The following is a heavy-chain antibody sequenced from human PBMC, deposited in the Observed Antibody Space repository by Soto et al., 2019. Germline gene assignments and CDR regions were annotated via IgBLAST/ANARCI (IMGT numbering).Heavy chain of an antibody. J-gene: IGHJ6*02. V-gene: IGHV1-69*06. Sequence: QVQLVQSGAEVKKPGSSVKVSCKASGGTFSSYAISWVRQAPGQGLEWMGGIIPIFGTANYAQKFQGRVTITADKSTSTAYMELGSLRSEDTAVYYCARGDYDFWSGYVHYGMDVWGQGTTVTVSS. CDR3: ARGDYDFWSGYVHYGMDV. CDR1: GGTFSSYA. CDR2: IIPIFGTA. D-gene: IGHD3-3*01.